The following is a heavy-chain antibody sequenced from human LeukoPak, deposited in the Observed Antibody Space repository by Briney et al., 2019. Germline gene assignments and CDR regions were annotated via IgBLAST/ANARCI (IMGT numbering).Heavy chain of an antibody. V-gene: IGHV4-59*01. Sequence: ETPSLTCTVACGSIRTYYCSWIRQPAGGGREWIGYIYYSGATNYNPSLKSRVPFSVDTSKNQFSLKLRSVTAADAAVYYCARAGGLTTAPMDLDRWGRGTLVTVSS. CDR2: IYYSGAT. D-gene: IGHD4-17*01. J-gene: IGHJ2*01. CDR3: ARAGGLTTAPMDLDR. CDR1: CGSIRTYY.